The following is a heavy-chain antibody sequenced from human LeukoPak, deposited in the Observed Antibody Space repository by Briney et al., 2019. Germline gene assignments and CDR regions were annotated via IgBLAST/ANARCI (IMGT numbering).Heavy chain of an antibody. Sequence: SETLSLTCTVSGGSISSYYWSWIRQPPGKGLEWIGYIYYSGSTNYNPSLKSRVTISLDTSKNQFSLKVSSVTAADTAVYYCARTYVANSFDIWGQGTMVTVSS. D-gene: IGHD3-16*01. V-gene: IGHV4-59*01. CDR2: IYYSGST. CDR3: ARTYVANSFDI. CDR1: GGSISSYY. J-gene: IGHJ3*02.